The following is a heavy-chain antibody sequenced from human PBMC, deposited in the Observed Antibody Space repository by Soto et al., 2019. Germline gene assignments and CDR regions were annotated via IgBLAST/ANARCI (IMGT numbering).Heavy chain of an antibody. CDR2: IYPGDSDT. D-gene: IGHD2-8*01. CDR3: ARREMDYYYYGMDV. J-gene: IGHJ6*02. Sequence: PGESLKISCQCSGYRFTSYWIGWVRQMPGKGLEWMGIIYPGDSDTRYSPSFQGQVTISADKSISTAYPQWSSLKASDTAMYYCARREMDYYYYGMDVWGQGTTVTVSS. CDR1: GYRFTSYW. V-gene: IGHV5-51*01.